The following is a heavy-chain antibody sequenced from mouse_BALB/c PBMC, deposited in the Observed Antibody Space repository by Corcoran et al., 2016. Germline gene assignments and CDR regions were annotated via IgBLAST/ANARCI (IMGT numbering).Heavy chain of an antibody. D-gene: IGHD2-3*01. J-gene: IGHJ2*01. CDR3: ARGYYEDY. CDR2: IDPANGNT. CDR1: GFNIKDTY. Sequence: EVQLQQSGAELVKPGASVKLSCTASGFNIKDTYMHWGKQRPEQGLEWIGRIDPANGNTKYDPKFQGKATITADTSSNTAYLQLSSLTSEDTAVYYCARGYYEDYWGQGTTLTVSS. V-gene: IGHV14-3*02.